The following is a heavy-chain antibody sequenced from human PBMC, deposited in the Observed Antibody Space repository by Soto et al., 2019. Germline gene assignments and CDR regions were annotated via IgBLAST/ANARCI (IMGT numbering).Heavy chain of an antibody. CDR3: ARATIYSANWFDP. Sequence: GASVKVSCKASGYTFTSYAMDWVRQAPGQGLEWMGRINGGNDDTEYSQKFQDRVTITSDSSASTAYMELSSLTSEDTAVYYCARATIYSANWFDPWGQGTLVTVSS. CDR2: INGGNDDT. J-gene: IGHJ5*02. CDR1: GYTFTSYA. D-gene: IGHD5-12*01. V-gene: IGHV1-3*01.